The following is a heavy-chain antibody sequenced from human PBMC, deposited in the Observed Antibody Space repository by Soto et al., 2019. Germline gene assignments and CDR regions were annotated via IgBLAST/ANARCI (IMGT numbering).Heavy chain of an antibody. CDR2: INPNSGGT. CDR1: GYTFTGYY. J-gene: IGHJ4*02. D-gene: IGHD6-6*01. CDR3: ARNGYSSSSPILVY. V-gene: IGHV1-2*04. Sequence: ASVKVSCKASGYTFTGYYMHWVRQAPGQGLEWMGWINPNSGGTNYAQKFQGWVTMTRDTSISTAYMELSRLRSDDTAVYYCARNGYSSSSPILVYWGQGTRVTSPQ.